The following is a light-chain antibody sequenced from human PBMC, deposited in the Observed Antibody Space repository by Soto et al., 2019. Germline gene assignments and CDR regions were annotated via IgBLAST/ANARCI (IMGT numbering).Light chain of an antibody. V-gene: IGLV2-8*01. CDR3: SSYAAGNNFYFV. CDR1: SSDVGGYNY. J-gene: IGLJ3*02. CDR2: EVT. Sequence: QSVLTQPPSASGSPGQSVTISCTGTSSDVGGYNYVSWYQQYPGRAPKLMIYEVTKRPSGVPDRFSGSKSGNTASLTVSGLQAEDEAEYYCSSYAAGNNFYFVFGGGTKLTVL.